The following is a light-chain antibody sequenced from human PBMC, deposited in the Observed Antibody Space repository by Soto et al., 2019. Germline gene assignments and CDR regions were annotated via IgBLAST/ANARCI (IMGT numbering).Light chain of an antibody. CDR3: QQAYITPYT. V-gene: IGKV1-39*01. CDR1: QGISTY. Sequence: DIQVTQSPVSLSASVGDRVTITCRTSQGISTYLNWYQQKAGDAPRLLISGASDLQKGVPSRFSGSGSGADFTLTISSLRPEDFATYYCQQAYITPYTFGQGAKLEI. CDR2: GAS. J-gene: IGKJ2*01.